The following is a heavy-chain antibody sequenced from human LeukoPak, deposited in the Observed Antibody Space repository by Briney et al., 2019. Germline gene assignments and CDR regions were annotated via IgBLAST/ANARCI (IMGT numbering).Heavy chain of an antibody. CDR2: VGWDGVTT. CDR3: AEGSTYNILTDNLDY. V-gene: IGHV3-43*01. CDR1: GFTFDDYV. Sequence: GGSLRLSCAASGFTFDDYVMHWVRQAPGKGLEWVSLVGWDGVTTHYADSVKGRFTISRDNTKNSLYLQMNSLRTEDTAVYYCAEGSTYNILTDNLDYWGQGTLVTVSS. D-gene: IGHD3-9*01. J-gene: IGHJ4*02.